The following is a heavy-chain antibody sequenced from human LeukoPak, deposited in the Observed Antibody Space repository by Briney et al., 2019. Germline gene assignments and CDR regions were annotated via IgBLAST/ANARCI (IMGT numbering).Heavy chain of an antibody. Sequence: SETLSLICAVYGGSFSGYYWSWIRQPPGKGLEWIGEINHSGSTNYNPSLKSRVTISVDTSKNQFSLKLSSVTAADTAVYYCARAPLDYWGQGTLVTVSS. V-gene: IGHV4-34*01. J-gene: IGHJ4*02. CDR3: ARAPLDY. CDR2: INHSGST. CDR1: GGSFSGYY.